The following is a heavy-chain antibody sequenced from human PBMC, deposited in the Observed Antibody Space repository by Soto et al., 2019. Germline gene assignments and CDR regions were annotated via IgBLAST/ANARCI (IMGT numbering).Heavy chain of an antibody. J-gene: IGHJ4*02. CDR3: ARDKITGLFDY. CDR2: IYYSGST. V-gene: IGHV4-39*07. CDR1: GGSTSSSNYQ. Sequence: PSETLSLTCTVSGGSTSSSNYQWVWIRQHPGKGLEWIGYIYYSGSTYYNPSLKSRVTISVDTSKNQLSLKLTSVTAADTAVYYCARDKITGLFDYWGQGTLVTVSS. D-gene: IGHD2-8*02.